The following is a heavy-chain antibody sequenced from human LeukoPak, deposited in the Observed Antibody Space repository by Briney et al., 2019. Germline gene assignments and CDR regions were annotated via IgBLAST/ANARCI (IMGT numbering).Heavy chain of an antibody. CDR2: INTNTGNP. J-gene: IGHJ4*02. D-gene: IGHD4-17*01. CDR3: AREGLRDAKYFDY. CDR1: GYTFTSYY. Sequence: ASVKVSCKASGYTFTSYYMHWVRQAPGQGLEWMGWINTNTGNPTYAQGFTGRFVFSLDTSVSTAYLQISSLKAEDTAVYYCAREGLRDAKYFDYWGQGTLVTVSS. V-gene: IGHV7-4-1*02.